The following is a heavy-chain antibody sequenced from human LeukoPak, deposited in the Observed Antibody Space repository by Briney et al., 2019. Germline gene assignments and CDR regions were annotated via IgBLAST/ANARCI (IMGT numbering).Heavy chain of an antibody. V-gene: IGHV4-34*01. CDR3: APRGDIEHSYGYGKWFDP. Sequence: KASETLSLTCAVYGGSFSGYYWSWIRQPPGKGLEWIGEINHSGSTNYNASLKSRVTISVDTSKNRFSLRLSSVTAADTAVYYCAPRGDIEHSYGYGKWFDPWGQGTRVTVSS. CDR2: INHSGST. J-gene: IGHJ5*02. CDR1: GGSFSGYY. D-gene: IGHD5-18*01.